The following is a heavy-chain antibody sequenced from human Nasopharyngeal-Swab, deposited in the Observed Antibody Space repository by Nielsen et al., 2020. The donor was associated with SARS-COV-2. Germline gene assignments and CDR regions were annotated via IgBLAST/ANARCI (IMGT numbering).Heavy chain of an antibody. V-gene: IGHV7-4-1*02. CDR1: GYTFTGYY. J-gene: IGHJ4*02. CDR2: LNTNTGNP. CDR3: ARGDIVATIDWGVHFDY. D-gene: IGHD5-12*01. Sequence: ASVKVSCKASGYTFTGYYMHWVRQAPGQGLEWMGWLNTNTGNPTYAQGFTGRFVFSLDTSVSTAYLQISSLKAEDTAVYYCARGDIVATIDWGVHFDYWGQGTLVTVSS.